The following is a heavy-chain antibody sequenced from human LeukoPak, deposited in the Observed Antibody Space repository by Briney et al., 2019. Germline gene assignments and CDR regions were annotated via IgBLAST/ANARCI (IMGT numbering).Heavy chain of an antibody. Sequence: TSQTLSLTCAISGDSVSSNSAAWNWMRQSPSRGLEWLGRTYYRSKWYNDYAVSVKSRITINPDTSKNQFSLQLNSVTPEDTAVYYCARRIGNSDAFDIWGQGTMVTVSS. CDR3: ARRIGNSDAFDI. J-gene: IGHJ3*02. CDR1: GDSVSSNSAA. D-gene: IGHD4-23*01. CDR2: TYYRSKWYN. V-gene: IGHV6-1*01.